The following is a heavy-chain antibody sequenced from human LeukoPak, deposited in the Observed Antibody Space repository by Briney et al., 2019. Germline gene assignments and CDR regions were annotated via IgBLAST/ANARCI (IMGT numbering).Heavy chain of an antibody. Sequence: PGRSLRLSCAASGFTFSSYVIHWVRQAPGKGLEWVAVVSYDGSKKYYADSVKGRFTISRDNSKNTLYLQMNSLRAEDTAVYYCARDNEGVDYWGQGTLVTVSS. J-gene: IGHJ4*02. CDR2: VSYDGSKK. CDR3: ARDNEGVDY. V-gene: IGHV3-30-3*01. CDR1: GFTFSSYV. D-gene: IGHD1-1*01.